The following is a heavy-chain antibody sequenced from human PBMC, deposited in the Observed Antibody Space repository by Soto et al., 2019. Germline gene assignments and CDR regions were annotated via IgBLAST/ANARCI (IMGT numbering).Heavy chain of an antibody. CDR2: ISSNSSKT. CDR3: AREYNYYESSGYAGRSFDY. J-gene: IGHJ4*02. D-gene: IGHD3-22*01. V-gene: IGHV3-48*04. CDR1: GFTFSSYG. Sequence: GGSLRLSCEVSGFTFSSYGMSWVRQAPGKGLEWIADISSNSSKTDHADSVKGRFTVSRDNAKNSLYLEMNSLRVEDSGVYYWAREYNYYESSGYAGRSFDYWGQGTLVTVSS.